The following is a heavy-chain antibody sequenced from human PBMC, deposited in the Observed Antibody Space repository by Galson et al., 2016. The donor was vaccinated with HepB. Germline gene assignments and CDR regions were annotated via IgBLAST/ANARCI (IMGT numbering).Heavy chain of an antibody. V-gene: IGHV1-46*01. J-gene: IGHJ4*02. D-gene: IGHD5-18*01. CDR2: VNSDAGSL. CDR1: GYTFTNFY. CDR3: ARGKGYDYGIDF. Sequence: VKVSCKASGYTFTNFYVHWVRQAPGQGLEWMGLVNSDAGSLPYAAPFPCLLSLPRSPSPPTSFMALRSLPSAAPAVFYCARGKGYDYGIDFWGQGTLVTVSS.